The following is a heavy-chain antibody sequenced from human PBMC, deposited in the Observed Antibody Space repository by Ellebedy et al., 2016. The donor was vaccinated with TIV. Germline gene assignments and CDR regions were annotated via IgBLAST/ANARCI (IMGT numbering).Heavy chain of an antibody. CDR1: GGSISSSSYY. Sequence: MPSETLSLTCTVSGGSISSSSYYWGWIRQPPGKGLEWIGSIYYSGTTYHNPSLKSRATISIDTSKNQFSLKLNSVTAADTAVFYCARLLLWFGEWGWFDPWGQGTLVTVSS. V-gene: IGHV4-39*01. D-gene: IGHD3-10*01. CDR2: IYYSGTT. J-gene: IGHJ5*02. CDR3: ARLLLWFGEWGWFDP.